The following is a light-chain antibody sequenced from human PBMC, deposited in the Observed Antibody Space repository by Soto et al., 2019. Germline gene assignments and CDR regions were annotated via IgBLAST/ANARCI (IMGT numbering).Light chain of an antibody. V-gene: IGLV1-44*01. CDR2: GHN. J-gene: IGLJ1*01. CDR3: SSYTRGGTHSV. CDR1: SSNIGSNV. Sequence: QSVLTQPPSVSGTPGQRVTISCAGSSSNIGSNVVNWYQHLPGRAPKLLIYGHNQRPSGVPDRFSGSKSGTSASLAISGLQAEDEADYYCSSYTRGGTHSVFGTGTKVTVL.